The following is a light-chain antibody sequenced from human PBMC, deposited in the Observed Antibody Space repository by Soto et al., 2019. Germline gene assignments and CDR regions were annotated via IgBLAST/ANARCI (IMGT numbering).Light chain of an antibody. CDR2: GAS. J-gene: IGKJ5*01. CDR1: QSVMSNY. CDR3: QHRSNWPS. V-gene: IGKV3D-20*02. Sequence: EVVLTQSPGSLSLSPGERATLSCRASQSVMSNYLSWYQQKPGQPPRLLIYGASSRATGIPDRFIGIGSGTDFTLTISSPEPEDSAVDYCQHRSNWPSFGQGTRLEIK.